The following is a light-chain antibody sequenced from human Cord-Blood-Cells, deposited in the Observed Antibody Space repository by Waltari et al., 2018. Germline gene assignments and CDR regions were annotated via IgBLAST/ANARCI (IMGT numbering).Light chain of an antibody. V-gene: IGLV2-14*01. J-gene: IGLJ1*01. Sequence: QSALTQPASVSGSPGQSITISCTGTSSDVGGYNYVPWYQQHPGKAPKLMIYEVSNRPSGVSNRFSGSKSGNTASLTISGLRAEDEADYYCSSYTSSSTYVFGTGTKVTVL. CDR3: SSYTSSSTYV. CDR2: EVS. CDR1: SSDVGGYNY.